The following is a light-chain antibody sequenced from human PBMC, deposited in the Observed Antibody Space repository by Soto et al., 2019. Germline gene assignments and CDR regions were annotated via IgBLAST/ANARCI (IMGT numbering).Light chain of an antibody. CDR3: SSHTSSSTVV. V-gene: IGLV2-14*01. CDR2: DVN. Sequence: QSALTQPASVSGSPGQSITISCTGTSSDVGGYNYVSWYQQHPGKAPKLMIYDVNYRPSGVSNRFSGSRSGNTASLTISGLQAEDEADYYCSSHTSSSTVVFGGGTKVTVL. J-gene: IGLJ2*01. CDR1: SSDVGGYNY.